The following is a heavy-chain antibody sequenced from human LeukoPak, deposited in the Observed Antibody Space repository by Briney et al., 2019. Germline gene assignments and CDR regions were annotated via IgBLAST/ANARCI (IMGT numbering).Heavy chain of an antibody. D-gene: IGHD3-10*01. Sequence: PSETLSLTCTVSGGSISSSSYYWGWIRQLPGKGLEWIGSIYYSGSTYYNPSLKSRVTISVDTSKNQFSLKLSSVTAADTAVYYCARRMVRGTIDYWGQGTLVTVSS. CDR1: GGSISSSSYY. V-gene: IGHV4-39*01. CDR3: ARRMVRGTIDY. J-gene: IGHJ4*02. CDR2: IYYSGST.